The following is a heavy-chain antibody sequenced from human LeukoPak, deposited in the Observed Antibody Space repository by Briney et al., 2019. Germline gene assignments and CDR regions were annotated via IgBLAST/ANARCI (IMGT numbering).Heavy chain of an antibody. CDR2: FYYSGST. CDR1: GASISTHY. V-gene: IGHV4-59*11. Sequence: SETLSLTCTVSGASISTHYWSWIRQPPEKGPEWIGSFYYSGSTSYNPSLKTRATISGDTSKNQFSLKLRSVTAADTAVYYCAGAGGTATAHLDLDRWGQGTLDTVSS. D-gene: IGHD6-13*01. J-gene: IGHJ5*02. CDR3: AGAGGTATAHLDLDR.